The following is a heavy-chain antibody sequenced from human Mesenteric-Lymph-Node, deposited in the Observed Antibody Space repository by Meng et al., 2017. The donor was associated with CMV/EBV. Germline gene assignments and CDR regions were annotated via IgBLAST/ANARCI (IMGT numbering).Heavy chain of an antibody. CDR3: ARVQCSTTSCYDNWFDP. D-gene: IGHD2-2*01. V-gene: IGHV1-46*02. CDR2: INPSGGAT. CDR1: GYTFNNYY. Sequence: ASVKVSCKASGYTFNNYYMHWVRQAPGQGLEWMGIINPSGGATNYAQKFQDRVTMTSDTSTTTVYMELRSLTSDDTAVYYCARVQCSTTSCYDNWFDPWGQGTLVTVSS. J-gene: IGHJ5*02.